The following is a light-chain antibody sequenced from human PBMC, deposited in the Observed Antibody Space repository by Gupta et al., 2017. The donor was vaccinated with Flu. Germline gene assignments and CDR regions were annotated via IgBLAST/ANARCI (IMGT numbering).Light chain of an antibody. CDR3: CSYAGSSTFLWV. CDR2: EGS. CDR1: SSDVGSYNL. J-gene: IGLJ3*02. V-gene: IGLV2-23*03. Sequence: QPALTQPASVSASPGPSITISCTGTSSDVGSYNLVSWYQQHPGKAPKLMIYEGSKRPSGVANRFACSKSGNTASLTISGLQAEDEADYYCCSYAGSSTFLWVFGGGTKLTVL.